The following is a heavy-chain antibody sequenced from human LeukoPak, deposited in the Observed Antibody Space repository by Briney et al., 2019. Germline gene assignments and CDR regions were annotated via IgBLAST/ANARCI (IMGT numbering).Heavy chain of an antibody. D-gene: IGHD3-22*01. CDR2: IWYDRSNK. V-gene: IGHV3-33*01. CDR1: GFTFSSYG. Sequence: GRSLRLSCAASGFTFSSYGMHWVRQAPSKGLEWVAVIWYDRSNKYYADSVKGRFTISRDNSKNTLYLQMNSLRAEDTAVYYCARDGYYYDSSGYYHNSGDALYYFDYWGQGTLVTVSS. CDR3: ARDGYYYDSSGYYHNSGDALYYFDY. J-gene: IGHJ4*02.